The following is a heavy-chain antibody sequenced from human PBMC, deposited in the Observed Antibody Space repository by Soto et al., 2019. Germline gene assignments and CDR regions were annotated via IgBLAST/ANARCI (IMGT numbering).Heavy chain of an antibody. Sequence: EASVKVSCKASGYTFTSYAMHWVRQAPGQRLEWMGWINAGNGNTKYSQKFQGRVTITRDTSASTAYMELSSLRSEDTAVYYCARDLSMGSSFTNKARYYYGMDVWGQGTTVTVSS. V-gene: IGHV1-3*01. CDR2: INAGNGNT. CDR3: ARDLSMGSSFTNKARYYYGMDV. J-gene: IGHJ6*02. CDR1: GYTFTSYA. D-gene: IGHD6-6*01.